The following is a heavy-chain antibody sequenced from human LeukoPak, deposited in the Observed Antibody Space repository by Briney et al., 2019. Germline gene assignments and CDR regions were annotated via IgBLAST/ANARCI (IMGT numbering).Heavy chain of an antibody. CDR2: ISAYNGNT. CDR3: ARTDTAMENDY. V-gene: IGHV1-18*04. CDR1: GYTFTGYY. Sequence: ASVKVSCKASGYTFTGYYMHWVRQAPGQGLEWMGWISAYNGNTNYAQKLQGRVTMTTDTSTSTAYMELRSLRSDDTAVYYCARTDTAMENDYWGQGTLVTVSS. J-gene: IGHJ4*02. D-gene: IGHD5-18*01.